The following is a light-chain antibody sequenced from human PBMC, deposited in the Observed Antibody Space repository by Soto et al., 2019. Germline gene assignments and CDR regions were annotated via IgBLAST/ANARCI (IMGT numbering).Light chain of an antibody. CDR3: HQYNNWPPET. V-gene: IGKV2-28*01. CDR1: ESLLHRNGNTL. CDR2: LVS. Sequence: DIVLTQSPLSLTVTPGEPASISCTSSESLLHRNGNTLLDWYLQKPGQSPQLLIYLVSRRATGFPARFSGSGSGTEFTLTISSLQSEDFAIYYCHQYNNWPPETFGQGTKVDIK. J-gene: IGKJ1*01.